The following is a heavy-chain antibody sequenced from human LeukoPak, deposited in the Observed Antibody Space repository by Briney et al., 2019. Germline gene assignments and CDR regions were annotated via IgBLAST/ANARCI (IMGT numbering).Heavy chain of an antibody. D-gene: IGHD3-10*01. CDR2: IYTSGST. CDR1: GGSISSDY. Sequence: NPSETLSLTCTVSGGSISSDYWSWIRQPAGKGLEWIGRIYTSGSTNYNPSLKSRVTISVDTSKNQFSLKLSSVTAADTAVYYCARVNYYGSGSYYYFDYWGQGTLVTVSS. V-gene: IGHV4-4*07. J-gene: IGHJ4*02. CDR3: ARVNYYGSGSYYYFDY.